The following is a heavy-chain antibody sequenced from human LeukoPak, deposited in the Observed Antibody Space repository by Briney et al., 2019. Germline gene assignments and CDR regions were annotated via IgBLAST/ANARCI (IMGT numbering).Heavy chain of an antibody. J-gene: IGHJ4*02. Sequence: GGSLRLSCAASGFTFSNAWMSWVRQAPGKGLEWVSSISSSSSYIYYADSVKGRFTISRDNAKNSLYLQMNSLRAEDTAVYYCARDLRGRSSTVTTGNYFDYWGQGTLVTVSS. V-gene: IGHV3-21*01. CDR3: ARDLRGRSSTVTTGNYFDY. D-gene: IGHD4-11*01. CDR1: GFTFSNAW. CDR2: ISSSSSYI.